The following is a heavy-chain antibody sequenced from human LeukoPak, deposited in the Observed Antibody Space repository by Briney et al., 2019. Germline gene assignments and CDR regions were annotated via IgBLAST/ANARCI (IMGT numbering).Heavy chain of an antibody. CDR3: ARAKLMIVVVTHDAFDI. CDR1: GFSFSSYG. Sequence: GGSLRLSCAVSGFSFSSYGMSWVRQTPGKGLEWVSTISVSAATNYADSVKGRFTISRDDSKNTQYLEMKNLRAEDTAVYYCARAKLMIVVVTHDAFDIWGQGTMVTVSS. D-gene: IGHD3-22*01. V-gene: IGHV3-23*01. CDR2: ISVSAAT. J-gene: IGHJ3*02.